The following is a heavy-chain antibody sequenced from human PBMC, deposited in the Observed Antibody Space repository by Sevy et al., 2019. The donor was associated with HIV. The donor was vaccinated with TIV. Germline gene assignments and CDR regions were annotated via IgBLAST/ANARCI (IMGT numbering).Heavy chain of an antibody. Sequence: GESLKISCKGSGYSFTSHWIGWVRHMPGKGLEWMGIIYPDDSDTRNSPSFQGQVTFSADKSISTAYLQWSSLKASDTAMYYCATSRSGYFDSSGCYIYWGQGTLVTVSS. CDR1: GYSFTSHW. CDR3: ATSRSGYFDSSGCYIY. CDR2: IYPDDSDT. J-gene: IGHJ4*02. D-gene: IGHD3-22*01. V-gene: IGHV5-51*01.